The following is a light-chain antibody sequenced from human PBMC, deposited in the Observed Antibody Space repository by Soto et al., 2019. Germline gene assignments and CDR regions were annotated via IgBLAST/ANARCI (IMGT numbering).Light chain of an antibody. Sequence: QSALTQPASVSGSPGQSITISCTGTSSDVGGYNYVSWYQHHPGKAPKLMIYDVSNRPSGVSNRFSGSKSGNTASLIISGLQAEDEADYYCSSSTSSSTRSTYVFGTGTKLTVL. V-gene: IGLV2-14*03. CDR2: DVS. CDR3: SSSTSSSTRSTYV. J-gene: IGLJ1*01. CDR1: SSDVGGYNY.